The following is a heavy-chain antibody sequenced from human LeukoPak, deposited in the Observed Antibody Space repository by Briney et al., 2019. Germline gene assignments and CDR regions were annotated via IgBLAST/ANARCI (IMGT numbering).Heavy chain of an antibody. D-gene: IGHD6-13*01. CDR2: ISWNSGSI. Sequence: GRSLRLSCAASGFTFDDYAMHWVRQAPGKRLEWVSGISWNSGSIGYADSVKGRFTISRDNAKNSLYLQMNSLRAEDTALYYCAKGGAAAGTPYYYYYYGMDVWGQGTTVTVSS. CDR1: GFTFDDYA. J-gene: IGHJ6*02. V-gene: IGHV3-9*01. CDR3: AKGGAAAGTPYYYYYYGMDV.